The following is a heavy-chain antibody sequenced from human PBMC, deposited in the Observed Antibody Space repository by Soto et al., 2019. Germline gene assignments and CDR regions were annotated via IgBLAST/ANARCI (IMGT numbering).Heavy chain of an antibody. CDR3: AKVAKAGSGSYKLDYYYYDGMDV. CDR2: ISGSGGST. D-gene: IGHD3-10*01. CDR1: GFTFSSYA. Sequence: GGYLRLSCAASGFTFSSYAMSWVRQAPGKGLEWVSAISGSGGSTYYAASVNGRITISRDNSKNTLYLQMNSLRAEDTAVYYCAKVAKAGSGSYKLDYYYYDGMDVWGQGTTVTVSS. V-gene: IGHV3-23*01. J-gene: IGHJ6*02.